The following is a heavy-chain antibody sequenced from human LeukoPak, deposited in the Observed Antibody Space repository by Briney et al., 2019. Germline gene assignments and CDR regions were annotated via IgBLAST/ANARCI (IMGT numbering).Heavy chain of an antibody. CDR3: ARDGHYDILTGSSNWFDP. Sequence: SETLSLTCTVSGGSISSSSYYWGWIRQPPGKGLEWIGSIYYSGSTYYNPSLKSRVTISVDTSKNQFSLKLSSVTAADTAVYYCARDGHYDILTGSSNWFDPWGQGTLVTVSS. CDR1: GGSISSSSYY. V-gene: IGHV4-39*07. CDR2: IYYSGST. J-gene: IGHJ5*02. D-gene: IGHD3-9*01.